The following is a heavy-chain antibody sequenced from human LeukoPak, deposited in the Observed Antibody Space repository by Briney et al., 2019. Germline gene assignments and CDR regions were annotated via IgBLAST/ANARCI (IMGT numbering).Heavy chain of an antibody. J-gene: IGHJ4*02. CDR2: IYYSGST. V-gene: IGHV4-59*12. CDR3: ARVRVVTATPDY. CDR1: GVSISSYY. D-gene: IGHD2-21*02. Sequence: SETLSLTCTVSGVSISSYYWSWIRQPPGKGLEWIGYIYYSGSTYYNPSLKSRVTISVDTSKNQFSLKLSSVTAADTAVYYCARVRVVTATPDYWGQGTLVTVSS.